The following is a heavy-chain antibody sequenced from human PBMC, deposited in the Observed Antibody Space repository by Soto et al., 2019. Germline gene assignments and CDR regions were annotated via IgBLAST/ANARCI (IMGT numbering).Heavy chain of an antibody. V-gene: IGHV3-23*01. J-gene: IGHJ6*03. D-gene: IGHD6-13*01. CDR1: GFTFSSYA. CDR2: ISGSGGST. Sequence: GGSLRLSCAASGFTFSSYAMSWVRQAPGKGLEWVSAISGSGGSTYYADSVKGRFTISRDNSKNTLYLQMNSLRAEDTAVYYCAKESAGRNYYYYYMDVWGKGTTVTVSS. CDR3: AKESAGRNYYYYYMDV.